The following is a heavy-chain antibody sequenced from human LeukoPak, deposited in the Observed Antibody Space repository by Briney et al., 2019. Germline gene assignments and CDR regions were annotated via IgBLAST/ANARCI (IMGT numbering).Heavy chain of an antibody. J-gene: IGHJ1*01. V-gene: IGHV3-11*06. CDR2: ISSSSSYT. CDR1: GFTFSDYY. Sequence: PGGSLRLSCAASGFTFSDYYMSWIRQAPGKGLEWVSYISSSSSYTNYADSVKGRFTISRDNAKNSLYLQMNSLRAEDTAVYYCARGFHPREYDYGDYVAEYFQHWGQGTLVTVSS. D-gene: IGHD4-17*01. CDR3: ARGFHPREYDYGDYVAEYFQH.